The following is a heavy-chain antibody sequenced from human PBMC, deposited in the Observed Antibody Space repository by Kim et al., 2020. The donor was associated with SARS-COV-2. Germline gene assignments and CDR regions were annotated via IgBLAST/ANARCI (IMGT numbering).Heavy chain of an antibody. CDR2: NT. J-gene: IGHJ4*02. CDR3: ARGAVAGSFDY. V-gene: IGHV1-3*01. Sequence: NTSYSRKFQGRVSITRDTSATTAYLELSGLISEDTAVYYCARGAVAGSFDYWGQGTLVTVSS. D-gene: IGHD6-19*01.